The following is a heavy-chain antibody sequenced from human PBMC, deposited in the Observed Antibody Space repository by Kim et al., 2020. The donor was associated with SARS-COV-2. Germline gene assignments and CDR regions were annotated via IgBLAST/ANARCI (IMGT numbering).Heavy chain of an antibody. CDR1: GFTFSSYA. CDR3: ARAASSSCRVGVLN. V-gene: IGHV3-30*04. J-gene: IGHJ4*02. CDR2: ISYDGSNK. Sequence: GGSLRLSCAASGFTFSSYAMHWVRQAPGKGLEWVAVISYDGSNKYYADSVKGRFTISRDNSKNTLYLQMNSLRAEDTAVYYCARAASSSCRVGVLNWGQGTLVTVSS. D-gene: IGHD6-13*01.